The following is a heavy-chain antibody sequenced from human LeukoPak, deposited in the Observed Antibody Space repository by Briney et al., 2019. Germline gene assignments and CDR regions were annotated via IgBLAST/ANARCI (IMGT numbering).Heavy chain of an antibody. CDR1: GFTFSSYA. D-gene: IGHD6-19*01. CDR2: IRFDESDK. J-gene: IGHJ4*02. V-gene: IGHV3-30*02. CDR3: VKDYRSGSYMGHFDY. Sequence: GGSLRLSCAASGFTFSSYAMHWVRQAPGKGLEWVAFIRFDESDKYYADSVKGRFTISRDNSKNTLYLQMNSLRAEDSAVYYCVKDYRSGSYMGHFDYWGQGTLVTVSS.